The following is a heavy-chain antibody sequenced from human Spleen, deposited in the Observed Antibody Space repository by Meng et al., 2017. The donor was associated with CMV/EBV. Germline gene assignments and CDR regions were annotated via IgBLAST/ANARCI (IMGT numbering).Heavy chain of an antibody. Sequence: QLQLVQSGAQVKQRGAAVKVSCKASGSTFTSSDINLVRQATGQGLEWMGWINPNTGNTGYAQKFQGRVTLTRSTSIGTAYMELSILSSKDTAVYYCARGLGPSYVDRDYWGQGTLVTVSS. CDR3: ARGLGPSYVDRDY. V-gene: IGHV1-8*01. CDR1: GSTFTSSD. J-gene: IGHJ4*02. CDR2: INPNTGNT. D-gene: IGHD4-17*01.